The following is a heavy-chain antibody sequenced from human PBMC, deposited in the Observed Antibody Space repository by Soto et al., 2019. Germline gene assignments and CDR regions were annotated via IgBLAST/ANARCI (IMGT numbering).Heavy chain of an antibody. J-gene: IGHJ5*02. Sequence: SSETLSLTCTVSGGSISGSSYYWGWIRQPPGKGLEWIGSIYYSGSTYYNPSLKSRVTISVDTSKNQFSLKLSSVTAADTAVYYCARQMTTVTPDWFDPWGQGTLVTVSS. CDR2: IYYSGST. D-gene: IGHD4-4*01. V-gene: IGHV4-39*01. CDR1: GGSISGSSYY. CDR3: ARQMTTVTPDWFDP.